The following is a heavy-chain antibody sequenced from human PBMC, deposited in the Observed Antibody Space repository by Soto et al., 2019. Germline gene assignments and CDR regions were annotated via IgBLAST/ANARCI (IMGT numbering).Heavy chain of an antibody. CDR3: ARAGGAPYYEFWSGENWFAP. J-gene: IGHJ5*02. CDR2: INPNSCGT. Sequence: QVQLVQSGAEVKKPGASVKVSCKACGYTFTGYYMHWVREAPGQGLEWMGWINPNSCGTNYAQKFQGWVTMTRDKTISTAYMELSRLRSDATAVYYCARAGGAPYYEFWSGENWFAPCGQGTLLTVSS. D-gene: IGHD3-3*01. CDR1: GYTFTGYY. V-gene: IGHV1-2*04.